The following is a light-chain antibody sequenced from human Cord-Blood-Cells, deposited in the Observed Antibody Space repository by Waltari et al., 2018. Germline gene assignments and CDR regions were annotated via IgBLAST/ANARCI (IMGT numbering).Light chain of an antibody. V-gene: IGKV1-5*01. Sequence: DIQMTQSPSTLSASVGDRVTITCRPSQSISSWLAWYQQKTGKAPKLLIYDASSLESGVPSRFSGSGSGTEFTLTISSLQPDDFATYYCQQYNSYWTFGQGTKVEIK. CDR1: QSISSW. CDR2: DAS. J-gene: IGKJ1*01. CDR3: QQYNSYWT.